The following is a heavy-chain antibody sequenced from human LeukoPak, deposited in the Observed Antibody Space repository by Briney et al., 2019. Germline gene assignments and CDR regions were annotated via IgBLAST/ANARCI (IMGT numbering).Heavy chain of an antibody. Sequence: PSETLSLTCTVSAGSISSYYWSWIRQPAGKGLEWIGRIYTSGSTNYNPSLKSRVTISVDTSKNQFSLKLSSVTAADTAVYYCARVRVVVPAISRFDPWGQGTLVTVSS. CDR2: IYTSGST. CDR1: AGSISSYY. J-gene: IGHJ5*02. CDR3: ARVRVVVPAISRFDP. V-gene: IGHV4-4*07. D-gene: IGHD2-15*01.